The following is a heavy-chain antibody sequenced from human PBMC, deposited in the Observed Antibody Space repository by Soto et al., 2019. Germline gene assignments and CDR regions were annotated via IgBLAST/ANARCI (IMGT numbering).Heavy chain of an antibody. CDR3: AREGTNCSGGSCYNYYYMDV. D-gene: IGHD2-15*01. V-gene: IGHV1-69*04. CDR1: GGTFSSYT. J-gene: IGHJ6*03. CDR2: IIPILGIA. Sequence: SVKVSCKASGGTFSSYTISWVRQAPGQGLEWMGRIIPILGIANYAQKFQGRVTITADKSTSTAYMELSSLRPEDTAVYYCAREGTNCSGGSCYNYYYMDVWGKGTTVTVSS.